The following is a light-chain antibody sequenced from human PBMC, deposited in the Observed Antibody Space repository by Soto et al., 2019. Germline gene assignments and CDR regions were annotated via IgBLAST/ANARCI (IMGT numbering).Light chain of an antibody. V-gene: IGKV3-15*01. CDR3: QQYNNWPPYT. J-gene: IGKJ2*01. CDR2: GAS. CDR1: QRVSRN. Sequence: EIVMTQSPATLSVSPGERATLSCRASQRVSRNLAWYQQKPGQAPRLLIYGASTRATGIPARFSGSGSETESTLTISSLQSEDFAVYYCQQYNNWPPYTFGQGTKLEIK.